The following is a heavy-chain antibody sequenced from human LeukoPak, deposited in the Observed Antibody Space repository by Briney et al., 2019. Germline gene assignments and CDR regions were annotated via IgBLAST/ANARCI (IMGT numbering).Heavy chain of an antibody. CDR1: GFTFSSYW. V-gene: IGHV3-74*01. J-gene: IGHJ6*03. Sequence: GGSLRLSCAASGFTFSSYWMHWVRQAPGKGLVWVSRINSDGSSTSYADSVKGRFTISRDNAKNTLYLQMNSLRAEDTAVYYCAAVDTAMGAGYYYYMDVWGKGTTVTVSS. CDR2: INSDGSST. D-gene: IGHD5-18*01. CDR3: AAVDTAMGAGYYYYMDV.